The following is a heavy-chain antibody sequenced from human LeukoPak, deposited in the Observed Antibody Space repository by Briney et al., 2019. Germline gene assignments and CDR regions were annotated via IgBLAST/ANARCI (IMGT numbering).Heavy chain of an antibody. D-gene: IGHD3-10*01. Sequence: GGSLRLSCAASGFKFDEYPMHWVRQAPGKGLEWVAAITGNGGTTDYSDSVKGRCTVSRDNNKNSLFLQMNSLRTEDTGLYYCPKFYGSGTYYNNYFDFWGQGTLVTVSS. CDR1: GFKFDEYP. V-gene: IGHV3-43*02. CDR2: ITGNGGTT. CDR3: PKFYGSGTYYNNYFDF. J-gene: IGHJ4*02.